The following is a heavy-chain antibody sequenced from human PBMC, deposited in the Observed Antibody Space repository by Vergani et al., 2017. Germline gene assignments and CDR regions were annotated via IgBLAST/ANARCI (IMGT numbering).Heavy chain of an antibody. Sequence: QVQLQESGPGLVKPSETLSLTCTVSGGSISSYYWSWIRQPAGKGLEWIGRIYTSGSTNYNSSLKSRVTMSVDTSKNQFSLKLSSVTAADTAVYYCARGPVVVVAEGGSGYYYYGMDVWGQGTTVTVSS. CDR3: ARGPVVVVAEGGSGYYYYGMDV. CDR2: IYTSGST. D-gene: IGHD2-15*01. J-gene: IGHJ6*02. CDR1: GGSISSYY. V-gene: IGHV4-4*07.